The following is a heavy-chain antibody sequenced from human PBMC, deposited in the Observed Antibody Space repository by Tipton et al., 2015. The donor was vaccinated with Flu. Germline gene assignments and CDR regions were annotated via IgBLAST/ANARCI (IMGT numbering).Heavy chain of an antibody. CDR1: GGSISTYY. D-gene: IGHD2-21*02. J-gene: IGHJ6*02. CDR2: FYNNGST. V-gene: IGHV4-4*07. Sequence: TLSLTCSVSGGSISTYYWSWIRQPAGKGLEWVGHFYNNGSTRYNPSLKNRCTMSADTSRSQFSLKLSSVTAADTAVYYCARDVGPQIKVTGGLDVWGQGTTVTVS. CDR3: ARDVGPQIKVTGGLDV.